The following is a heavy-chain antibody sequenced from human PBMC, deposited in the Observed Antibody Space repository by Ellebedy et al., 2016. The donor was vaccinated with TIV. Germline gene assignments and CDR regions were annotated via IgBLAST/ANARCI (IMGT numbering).Heavy chain of an antibody. CDR1: GGSFNNSA. CDR2: INPSGGST. Sequence: ASVKVSCKASGGSFNNSAITWVRQAPGQGLEWMGIINPSGGSTSYAQKLQGRVTMTRDTSTSTVYMELRSLRSDDTAVYYCARDMGSIAARHGMDVWGQGTTVIVSS. CDR3: ARDMGSIAARHGMDV. V-gene: IGHV1-46*02. D-gene: IGHD6-6*01. J-gene: IGHJ6*02.